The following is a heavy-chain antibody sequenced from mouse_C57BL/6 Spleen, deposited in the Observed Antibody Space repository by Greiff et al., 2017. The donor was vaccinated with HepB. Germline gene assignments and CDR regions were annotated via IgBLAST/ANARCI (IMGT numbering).Heavy chain of an antibody. J-gene: IGHJ2*01. CDR3: TPYSGDY. CDR1: GFNIKDDY. CDR2: IDPENGDT. Sequence: VQLQQSGAELVRPGASVKLSCTASGFNIKDDYMHWVKQRPEQGLEWIGWIDPENGDTEYASKFQGKATITADTSSNTAYLQLSSLTSEDTAVYYCTPYSGDYWGQGTTLTVSS. D-gene: IGHD2-12*01. V-gene: IGHV14-4*01.